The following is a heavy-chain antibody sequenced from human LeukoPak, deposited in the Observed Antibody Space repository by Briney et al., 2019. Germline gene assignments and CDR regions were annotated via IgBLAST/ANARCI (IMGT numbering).Heavy chain of an antibody. J-gene: IGHJ4*02. CDR2: ISSSGSYI. Sequence: GGSLRLSCAASGFTFSSYGMNWVRQAPGKGLEWVAAISSSGSYIYYADSVKGRFTISRDNAKNSLYLQMNSLRAEDTAVYYCARAGEVVVTAAYDFDYWGQGTMVTVSS. CDR1: GFTFSSYG. V-gene: IGHV3-21*01. D-gene: IGHD2-2*01. CDR3: ARAGEVVVTAAYDFDY.